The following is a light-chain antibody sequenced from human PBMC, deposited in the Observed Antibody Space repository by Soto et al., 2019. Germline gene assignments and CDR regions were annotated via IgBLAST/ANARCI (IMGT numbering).Light chain of an antibody. J-gene: IGLJ1*01. CDR2: EGT. Sequence: QSVLTQPASVYGSPGQSITISCTRTSSDVGNYNLVSWYQQHPGKAPKLMIYEGTKRPSGVSNRFSGSKSGNTASLTISGLQAKDEADYYCCSYAGSSFYVFGTGTKVTVL. V-gene: IGLV2-23*01. CDR3: CSYAGSSFYV. CDR1: SSDVGNYNL.